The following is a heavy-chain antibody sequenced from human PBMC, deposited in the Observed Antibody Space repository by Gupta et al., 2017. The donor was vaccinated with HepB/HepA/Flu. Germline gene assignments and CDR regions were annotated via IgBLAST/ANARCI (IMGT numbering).Heavy chain of an antibody. V-gene: IGHV3-33*01. J-gene: IGHJ3*02. Sequence: QVQLVESGGGVVQPGRSLRLSCAASGFTFSSYGMHWVRQAPGKGLEWVAVIWYDGSNKYYADSVKGRFTISRDNSKNTLYLQMNSLRAEDTAVYYCARDSGDYVAHAAFDIWGQGTMVTVSS. D-gene: IGHD2-21*02. CDR3: ARDSGDYVAHAAFDI. CDR2: IWYDGSNK. CDR1: GFTFSSYG.